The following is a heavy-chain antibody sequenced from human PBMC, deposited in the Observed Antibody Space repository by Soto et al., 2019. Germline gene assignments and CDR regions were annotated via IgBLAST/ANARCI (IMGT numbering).Heavy chain of an antibody. J-gene: IGHJ4*02. D-gene: IGHD1-26*01. Sequence: QLVQSGAEVKKPGASVKVSCKTSGYTFTDDYLHWVRQVPGQGLEWMGWINPNSGATNYAQKFQGRVTMPSDTSFRKGYMELSRLKSDDTAVYYCARDRGDRGGGRYRFDYWGQGTLVTVSS. CDR3: ARDRGDRGGGRYRFDY. CDR1: GYTFTDDY. CDR2: INPNSGAT. V-gene: IGHV1-2*02.